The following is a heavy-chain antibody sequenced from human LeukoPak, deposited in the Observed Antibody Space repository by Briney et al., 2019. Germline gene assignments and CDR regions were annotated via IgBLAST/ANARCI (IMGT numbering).Heavy chain of an antibody. CDR1: GFTVSSNY. D-gene: IGHD1-26*01. CDR2: IYSGDNT. Sequence: PGGSLRLSCAASGFTVSSNYMSWVRQAPGKGLEWVSVIYSGDNTYYADSVKGRFTISRDNSKNTLSLQMNSLRAEDTAVYYCVREIGNSGSYDWGQGTLVTVSS. J-gene: IGHJ4*02. V-gene: IGHV3-53*01. CDR3: VREIGNSGSYD.